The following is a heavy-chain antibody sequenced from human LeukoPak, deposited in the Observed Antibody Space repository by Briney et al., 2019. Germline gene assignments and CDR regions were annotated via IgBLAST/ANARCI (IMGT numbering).Heavy chain of an antibody. CDR2: T. V-gene: IGHV3-23*01. CDR1: GFTFSTYG. Sequence: GGSLRLSCAASGFTFSTYGMSWVRQAPGKGPKWVCTYYVDSVKGRFTISRDNSKNTLYLQMNSLRAADTAVYYCAKSSEYYYGSGNYYAFFDYWGQGTLVAVSS. J-gene: IGHJ4*02. CDR3: AKSSEYYYGSGNYYAFFDY. D-gene: IGHD3-10*01.